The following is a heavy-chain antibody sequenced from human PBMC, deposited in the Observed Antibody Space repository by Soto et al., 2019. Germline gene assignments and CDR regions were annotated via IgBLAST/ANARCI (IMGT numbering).Heavy chain of an antibody. CDR1: GDSIRGSSSY. Sequence: SETLSLTCTVSGDSIRGSSSYWGWIRQSPGKGPEWIGTFYYNGKTHYNPSLESRFTISRDNSKKTLYLQMSSLRADDSAVYFCARGSKDSYPGSRIFDFWGRGTLVTVSS. D-gene: IGHD3-10*01. V-gene: IGHV4-39*07. J-gene: IGHJ4*02. CDR3: ARGSKDSYPGSRIFDF. CDR2: FYYNGKT.